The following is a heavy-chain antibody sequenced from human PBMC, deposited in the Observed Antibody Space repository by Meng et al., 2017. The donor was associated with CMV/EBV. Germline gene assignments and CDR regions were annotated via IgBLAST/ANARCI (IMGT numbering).Heavy chain of an antibody. Sequence: ASVKVSCKASGYTFTSYDINWVRQATGQGLEWMGWMNPNSGNTGYAQKFRGRVTMTRNTSISTAYMELSSLRSEDTAVYYCALRGSSGYWDAFDIWGQGTMVTVSS. CDR3: ALRGSSGYWDAFDI. CDR2: MNPNSGNT. V-gene: IGHV1-8*01. CDR1: GYTFTSYD. J-gene: IGHJ3*02. D-gene: IGHD3-22*01.